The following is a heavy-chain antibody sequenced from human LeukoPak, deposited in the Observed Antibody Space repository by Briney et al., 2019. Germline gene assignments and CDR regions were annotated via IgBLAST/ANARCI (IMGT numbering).Heavy chain of an antibody. V-gene: IGHV4-38-2*01. CDR2: IHHSGST. D-gene: IGHD4-23*01. Sequence: PSETLSLTCAVSGYSISSGYYWGWIRQPPGKGLEWIGSIHHSGSTYYNPSLKSRVTISVDTSKNQFSLKLSSVTAADTAVYYCARQGTTVVEKLFDYWGQGTLVTVSS. CDR1: GYSISSGYY. J-gene: IGHJ4*02. CDR3: ARQGTTVVEKLFDY.